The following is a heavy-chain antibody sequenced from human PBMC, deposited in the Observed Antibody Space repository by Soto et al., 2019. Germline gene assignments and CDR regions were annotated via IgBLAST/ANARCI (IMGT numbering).Heavy chain of an antibody. J-gene: IGHJ4*02. V-gene: IGHV4-4*07. Sequence: PSETLSLTCTVSGGSINSYWWSWIRQPAVKGLEWIGRVYSSGTTDYNPSLNSRATMSVETSKNQFSLHLNSVTPEDTAVYYCAREFPYYVSSDSYLDYWGQGALVTVSS. CDR2: VYSSGTT. D-gene: IGHD3-16*01. CDR3: AREFPYYVSSDSYLDY. CDR1: GGSINSYW.